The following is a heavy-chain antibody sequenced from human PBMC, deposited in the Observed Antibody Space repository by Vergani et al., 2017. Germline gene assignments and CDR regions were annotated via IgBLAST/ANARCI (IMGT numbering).Heavy chain of an antibody. CDR3: ARAYYYYMDV. Sequence: QVQLVESGGGVVQPGRSLRLSCAASGFTFSSYPMHWVRQAPGKGLEWVAVISYDGSNKYYADSVKGRFTISRDNSKNTLYLQMNSLRAEDTAVYYCARAYYYYMDVWGKGTTVTVSS. CDR2: ISYDGSNK. CDR1: GFTFSSYP. V-gene: IGHV3-30-3*01. J-gene: IGHJ6*03.